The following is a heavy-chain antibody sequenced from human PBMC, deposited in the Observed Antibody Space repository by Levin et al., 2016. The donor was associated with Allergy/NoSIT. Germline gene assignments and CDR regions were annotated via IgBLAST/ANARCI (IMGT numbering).Heavy chain of an antibody. Sequence: VRQMPGKGLVWVSRINSDGSVTNYADSVKGRFTISRDNAKNTLYLQMNSLRAEDTAVYYCARGQGGDGYNLWGYWGQGTLVTVSS. D-gene: IGHD5-24*01. V-gene: IGHV3-74*01. CDR3: ARGQGGDGYNLWGY. J-gene: IGHJ4*02. CDR2: INSDGSVT.